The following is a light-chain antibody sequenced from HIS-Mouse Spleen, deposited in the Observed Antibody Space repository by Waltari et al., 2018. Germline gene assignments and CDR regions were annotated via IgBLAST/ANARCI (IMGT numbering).Light chain of an antibody. J-gene: IGLJ2*01. Sequence: QSVLTQPPSASGTPGQRVTISCSGSSSHIGSNYGYWYQQLPGTAPKLLIDRNNQRPSGVPDRFSGSKSGTSASLAISGLRSEDEADYYCAAWDDSLSGPRVFGGGTKLTVL. CDR2: RNN. CDR1: SSHIGSNY. V-gene: IGLV1-47*01. CDR3: AAWDDSLSGPRV.